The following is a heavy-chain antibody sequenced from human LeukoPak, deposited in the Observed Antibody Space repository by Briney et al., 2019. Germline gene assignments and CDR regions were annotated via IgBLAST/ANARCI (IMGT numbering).Heavy chain of an antibody. CDR3: ARDVRDSSGYYLRIFGH. Sequence: SETLSLTCIVSGGSISTSDNYWGWIRQPPGKALEWIGSIHYRGSTYYNPSLRSRVIMSIDGSTNRFSLKLSSVTAADTAVYYCARDVRDSSGYYLRIFGHWGQGILVTVSS. D-gene: IGHD3-22*01. V-gene: IGHV4-39*07. J-gene: IGHJ5*02. CDR2: IHYRGST. CDR1: GGSISTSDNY.